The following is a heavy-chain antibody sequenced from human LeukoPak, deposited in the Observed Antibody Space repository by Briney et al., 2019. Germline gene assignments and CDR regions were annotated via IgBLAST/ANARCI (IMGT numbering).Heavy chain of an antibody. Sequence: GGSLRLSCAASGFTFSSYAMHWVRQAPGKGLEWVSSISSSSSYIYYADSVKGRFTISRDNAKNSLYLQMNSLRAEDTAVYYCARVGPGREVRGSYWGQGTLVTVSS. J-gene: IGHJ4*02. CDR2: ISSSSSYI. CDR1: GFTFSSYA. CDR3: ARVGPGREVRGSY. V-gene: IGHV3-21*01. D-gene: IGHD2-15*01.